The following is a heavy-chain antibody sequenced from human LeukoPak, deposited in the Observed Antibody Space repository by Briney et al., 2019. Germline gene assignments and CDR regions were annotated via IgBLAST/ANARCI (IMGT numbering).Heavy chain of an antibody. Sequence: PSQTLSLTCAVSGGSISSGGYSWSWIRQPPGKGLEWIGYIYYSGSTYYNPSLKSRVTISVDTSKNQFSLKLSSVTAADTAVYYCASGYCSGGSCHYYYYYMDVWGKGTTVTVSS. V-gene: IGHV4-30-4*07. D-gene: IGHD2-15*01. CDR3: ASGYCSGGSCHYYYYYMDV. CDR1: GGSISSGGYS. J-gene: IGHJ6*03. CDR2: IYYSGST.